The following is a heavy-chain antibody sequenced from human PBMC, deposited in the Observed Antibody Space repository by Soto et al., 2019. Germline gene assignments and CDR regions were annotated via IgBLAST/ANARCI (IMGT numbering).Heavy chain of an antibody. J-gene: IGHJ4*02. CDR1: GFSLSSDGVG. CDR3: AHRGRNDLWSGYLDY. CDR2: IYWDDDK. V-gene: IGHV2-5*02. D-gene: IGHD3-3*01. Sequence: QITLKESGPTLVKPTQTLTLTCTCSGFSLSSDGVGVGWIRQPPGKALEWLALIYWDDDKRYSPSLKSRLTIIKDTSQNQVVLTMTNMDPTDTAKYYCAHRGRNDLWSGYLDYWGQGTLVTVSS.